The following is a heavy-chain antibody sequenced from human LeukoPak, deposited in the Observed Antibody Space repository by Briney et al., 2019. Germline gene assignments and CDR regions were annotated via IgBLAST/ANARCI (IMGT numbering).Heavy chain of an antibody. CDR1: GYSISTKNC. CDR3: ARVGIRWGDAFDI. CDR2: IYYSGSI. D-gene: IGHD4-23*01. Sequence: SETLSLTCAVSGYSISTKNCWGWIRQPPGKGLEWIGYIYYSGSIYYNPSLKSRVDMSVDTSKNQFSLKLSSVTAADTAVYYCARVGIRWGDAFDIWGQGTMVSVSS. V-gene: IGHV4-28*05. J-gene: IGHJ3*02.